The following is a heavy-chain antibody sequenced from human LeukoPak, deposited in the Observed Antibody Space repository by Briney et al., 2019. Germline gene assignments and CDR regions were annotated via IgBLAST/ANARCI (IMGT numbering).Heavy chain of an antibody. CDR3: ARSFGGPGVGY. J-gene: IGHJ4*02. Sequence: GGSLRLSCTASGFTFSSYSMNWVRQAPGKGLEWVSSISSSSSYIYYADSVKGRFTISRDNAKNSLYLQMNSLRAEDTAVYYCARSFGGPGVGYWGQGTLVTVSS. CDR1: GFTFSSYS. V-gene: IGHV3-21*01. D-gene: IGHD3-16*01. CDR2: ISSSSSYI.